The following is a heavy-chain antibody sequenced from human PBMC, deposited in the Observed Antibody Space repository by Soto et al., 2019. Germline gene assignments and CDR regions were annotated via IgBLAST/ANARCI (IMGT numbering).Heavy chain of an antibody. CDR3: TNHYYGPDN. CDR2: IKTNNEGGTT. V-gene: IGHV3-15*07. J-gene: IGHJ4*02. Sequence: EVQLVESGGGLVEPGGSLRLSCVASGFTFTKAWMSWVRQAPGKGLEWVGRIKTNNEGGTTDYAAPVRGRFTMSRDDSENTVYLQMDSLKTEDTALYYCTNHYYGPDNCGRGTLVTVSS. D-gene: IGHD3-10*01. CDR1: GFTFTKAW.